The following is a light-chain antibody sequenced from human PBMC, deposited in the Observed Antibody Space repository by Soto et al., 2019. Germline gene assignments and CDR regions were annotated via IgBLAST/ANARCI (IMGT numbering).Light chain of an antibody. CDR3: QQYNNWTLT. V-gene: IGKV3-11*01. CDR1: QSVSSY. Sequence: EIVFTQSPATLSLSPGERATLSCRASQSVSSYLAWYQQKPGQAPRILIYDASNRETGIPAMFSGSGSGTDFTLTISSLEPEDFAVYYCQQYNNWTLTFGGGTQVDIK. J-gene: IGKJ4*01. CDR2: DAS.